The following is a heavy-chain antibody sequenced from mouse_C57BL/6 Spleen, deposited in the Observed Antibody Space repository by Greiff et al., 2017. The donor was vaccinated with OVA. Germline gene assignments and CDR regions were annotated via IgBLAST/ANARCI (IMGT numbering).Heavy chain of an antibody. Sequence: VQLQQSGPELVKPGASVKMSCKASGYTFTDYNMHWVKQSPGKSLEWIGYINPNNGGTSYNQKFKGKATLTANKSSSTAYMDLRSMTSEDSAVYYCARGGYSDDCAMDYWGQGTSVTVSS. J-gene: IGHJ4*01. CDR3: ARGGYSDDCAMDY. D-gene: IGHD2-12*01. CDR1: GYTFTDYN. CDR2: INPNNGGT. V-gene: IGHV1-22*01.